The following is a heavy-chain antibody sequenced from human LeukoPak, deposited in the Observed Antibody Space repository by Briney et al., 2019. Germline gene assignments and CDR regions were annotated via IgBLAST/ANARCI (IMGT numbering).Heavy chain of an antibody. D-gene: IGHD2-2*01. V-gene: IGHV3-53*01. Sequence: GGSLRLSCAASGFNFNTFWMTWVRQAPGKGLEWVSVIYSSGSTYYAGSVKGRFTISGDKSKNTLYLQMNSLRAEDTAVYYCATIVVVPGRVFGAFDIWGQGTMVTVSS. CDR2: IYSSGST. CDR3: ATIVVVPGRVFGAFDI. J-gene: IGHJ3*02. CDR1: GFNFNTFW.